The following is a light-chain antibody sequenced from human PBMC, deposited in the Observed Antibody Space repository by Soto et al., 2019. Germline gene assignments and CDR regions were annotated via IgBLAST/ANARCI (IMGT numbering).Light chain of an antibody. Sequence: DIVMTQSPDSLGVSLGERATINCKSSQSVLYSSNNKNYLAWYQQKPGQPPKLLIYWASTRDSGVPDRFSGSGSGTDFTLTISSLQAEDVAVYYCQQYYSTPRTFGQGTKVGLK. V-gene: IGKV4-1*01. J-gene: IGKJ1*01. CDR1: QSVLYSSNNKNY. CDR2: WAS. CDR3: QQYYSTPRT.